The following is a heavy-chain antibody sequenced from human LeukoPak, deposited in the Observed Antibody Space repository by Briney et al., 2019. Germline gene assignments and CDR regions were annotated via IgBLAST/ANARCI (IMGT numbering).Heavy chain of an antibody. Sequence: GGSLRLSCAASGLTFSSYAMMWLRQAPGKGLEWVSAISGSGGSTYYADSVKGRFTISRDNSKDTLYLQMNSLRAEDTAVYYCAKGDSPQGPSWFLIGEEDYYYYGMDVWGQGTTVTVSS. CDR2: ISGSGGST. V-gene: IGHV3-23*01. J-gene: IGHJ6*02. CDR1: GLTFSSYA. D-gene: IGHD3-10*01. CDR3: AKGDSPQGPSWFLIGEEDYYYYGMDV.